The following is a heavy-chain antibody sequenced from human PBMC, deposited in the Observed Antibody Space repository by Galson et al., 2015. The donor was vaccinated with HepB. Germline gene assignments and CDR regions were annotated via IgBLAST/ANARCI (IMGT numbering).Heavy chain of an antibody. D-gene: IGHD2-2*01. J-gene: IGHJ4*02. Sequence: SLRLSCAATGFTYSISAMHWVLQAPGKGLQRVAVISYDGSNKYYAESLKSRFTISRDNSKNTLYLQMNSLRAEDTAVHYCARALIVVVQAASAGFDYWGQGTRITVSS. V-gene: IGHV3-30-3*01. CDR2: ISYDGSNK. CDR1: GFTYSISA. CDR3: ARALIVVVQAASAGFDY.